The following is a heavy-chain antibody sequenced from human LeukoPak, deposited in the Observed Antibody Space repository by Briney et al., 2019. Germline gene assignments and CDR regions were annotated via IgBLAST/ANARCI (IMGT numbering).Heavy chain of an antibody. Sequence: GGSLRLSCAASEFIFSDYAMGWVRQAPGKGLEWVSTIDKTTYPTFYADSVKGRFTISRDNSKNTLYLQMNSLRTEDTAIYYCAKSSWVSSTDAVRWGQGTLVTVSS. V-gene: IGHV3-23*05. CDR2: IDKTTYPT. D-gene: IGHD3-16*01. CDR1: EFIFSDYA. J-gene: IGHJ4*02. CDR3: AKSSWVSSTDAVR.